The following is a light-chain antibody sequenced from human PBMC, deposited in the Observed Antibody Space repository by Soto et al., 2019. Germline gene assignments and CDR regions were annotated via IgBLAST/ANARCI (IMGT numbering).Light chain of an antibody. J-gene: IGKJ4*01. V-gene: IGKV3-15*01. Sequence: EIVMTQSPGALSVSPGESATLSCRASQSVSSSLAWYQQKPGQAPRLLIYGASTRAIGVPARFSGSGSDTEFSLTISSLQSEDVAVYYCQQYKDWPPLTFGGGTKVDIK. CDR1: QSVSSS. CDR2: GAS. CDR3: QQYKDWPPLT.